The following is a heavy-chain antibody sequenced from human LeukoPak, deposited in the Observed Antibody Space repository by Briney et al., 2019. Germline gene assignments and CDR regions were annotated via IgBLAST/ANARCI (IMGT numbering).Heavy chain of an antibody. J-gene: IGHJ4*02. CDR3: ARVIGKRFLEWLIY. CDR2: INPSGGST. CDR1: GYTFTSYY. Sequence: ASVKVSCKASGYTFTSYYMHWVRQAPGQGLEWMEIINPSGGSTSYAQKFQGRVTMTRDMSTSTVYMELSSLRSEDTAVYYCARVIGKRFLEWLIYWGQGTLDTVSS. V-gene: IGHV1-46*01. D-gene: IGHD3-3*01.